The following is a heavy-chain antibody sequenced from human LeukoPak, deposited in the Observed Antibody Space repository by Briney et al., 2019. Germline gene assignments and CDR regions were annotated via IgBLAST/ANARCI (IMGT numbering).Heavy chain of an antibody. J-gene: IGHJ5*02. D-gene: IGHD3-3*01. CDR2: IRQDGSQK. CDR3: AREARISIFGVVFDP. CDR1: GVTFSSSW. V-gene: IGHV3-7*01. Sequence: PGGSLRLSCAASGVTFSSSWMSWVRQAPGKGPEWVANIRQDGSQKYYVDSVKGRFTISRDNAKNSVYRQMNSLRAEDTAVYYCAREARISIFGVVFDPWGQGTLVTVSS.